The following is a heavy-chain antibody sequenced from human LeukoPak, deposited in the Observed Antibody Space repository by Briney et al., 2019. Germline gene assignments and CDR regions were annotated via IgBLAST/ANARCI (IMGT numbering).Heavy chain of an antibody. CDR2: IYYSGST. V-gene: IGHV4-59*01. D-gene: IGHD3-10*01. Sequence: SETLSLTCTVSGGSISSYYWSWIRQPPGKGLEWIGYIYYSGSTNYNPSLKSRVTISVDTSKNQFSLRLSSVTAADTAVYYCASSYYGSGSYYSRGEYYFDYWGQGTLVTVSS. J-gene: IGHJ4*02. CDR1: GGSISSYY. CDR3: ASSYYGSGSYYSRGEYYFDY.